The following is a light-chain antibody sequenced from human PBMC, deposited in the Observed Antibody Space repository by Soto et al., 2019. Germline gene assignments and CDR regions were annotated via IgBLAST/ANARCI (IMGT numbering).Light chain of an antibody. V-gene: IGKV1-39*01. CDR1: QSISSY. CDR3: QQSYSTPRT. Sequence: DIQMTQSPSSLSASVGDRVTITCRASQSISSYLNWYQQKPGKAPKLLIYAASSLQSGVPSRFSGSGSGTDFTLTISSLQHEDFATYYCQQSYSTPRTFGQGTKVDNK. J-gene: IGKJ1*01. CDR2: AAS.